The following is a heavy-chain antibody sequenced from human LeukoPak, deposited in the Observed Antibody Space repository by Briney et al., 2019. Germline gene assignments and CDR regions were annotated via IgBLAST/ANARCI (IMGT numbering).Heavy chain of an antibody. D-gene: IGHD2-2*01. CDR2: IYHSGST. CDR1: GGSISSGGYY. V-gene: IGHV4-30-2*01. J-gene: IGHJ3*02. Sequence: SETLSLTCTVSGGSISSGGYYWSWIRQPPGKGLEWIGYIYHSGSTYYNPSLKSRVTISVDTSKNQFSLKLSSVTAADTAVYYCAREVVPDVIDAFDIWGQGTMVTVSS. CDR3: AREVVPDVIDAFDI.